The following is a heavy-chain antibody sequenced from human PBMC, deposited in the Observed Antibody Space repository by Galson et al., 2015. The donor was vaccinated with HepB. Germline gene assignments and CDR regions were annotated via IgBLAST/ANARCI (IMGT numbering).Heavy chain of an antibody. V-gene: IGHV1-69*13. CDR2: IIPIFGTA. CDR1: GGTFSSYA. Sequence: SVKVSCKASGGTFSSYAISWVRQAPGQGLEWMGGIIPIFGTANYAQKFQGRVTITADETTRTAYMELSRLRSEDTAVYYGARVNGPLDSGAPLGYWGQGTLVTVSS. CDR3: ARVNGPLDSGAPLGY. D-gene: IGHD4-17*01. J-gene: IGHJ4*02.